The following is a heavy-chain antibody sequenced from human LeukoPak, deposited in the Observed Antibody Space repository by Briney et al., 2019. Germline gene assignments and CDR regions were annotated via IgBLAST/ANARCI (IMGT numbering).Heavy chain of an antibody. V-gene: IGHV1-69*05. CDR2: IIPIFGTA. CDR1: GGTFSSYA. Sequence: ASVKVSCKASGGTFSSYAISWVRQAPGQGLEWMGGIIPIFGTANYAQKFQGRVTITTDESTSTAYMELSSLRSDDTDVYYCASRRVSAEWYPSLNSYYYYMDVWGKGTTVTVSS. J-gene: IGHJ6*03. D-gene: IGHD3-3*01. CDR3: ASRRVSAEWYPSLNSYYYYMDV.